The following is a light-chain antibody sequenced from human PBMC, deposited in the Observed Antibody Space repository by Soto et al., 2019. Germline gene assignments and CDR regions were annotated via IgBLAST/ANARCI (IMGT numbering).Light chain of an antibody. CDR2: KAS. V-gene: IGKV1-5*03. CDR3: QHYNSYPWT. J-gene: IGKJ1*01. CDR1: QSIESW. Sequence: DIQMTQSPSTLSASVGDRVTITCRASQSIESWLAWYQQKPGKAPKLLIYKASSLESGVPSRFSGSGSGTEFTLTISSLQPDDFATYYCQHYNSYPWTFGQGTKVEIK.